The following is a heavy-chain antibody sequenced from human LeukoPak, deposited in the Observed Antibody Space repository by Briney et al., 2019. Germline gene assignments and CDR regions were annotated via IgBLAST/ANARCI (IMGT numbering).Heavy chain of an antibody. CDR2: IRSKAFGGTP. CDR1: GFTFDDYA. Sequence: GRSLRLSCSASGFTFDDYAVSWFRQAPGKGLEWVGFIRSKAFGGTPEYAASVRGRFTISRDDSKSIAYLQMNSLKTEDTAVYYCTRNTVTVHFDYWSQGTLVTVSS. D-gene: IGHD4-17*01. V-gene: IGHV3-49*03. CDR3: TRNTVTVHFDY. J-gene: IGHJ4*02.